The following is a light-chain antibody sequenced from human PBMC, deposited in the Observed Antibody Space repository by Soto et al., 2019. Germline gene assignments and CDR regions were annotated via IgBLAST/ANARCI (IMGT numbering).Light chain of an antibody. Sequence: DVQMTQSPSSLSASVGDRVTITFRASQSISSYLNWYQQKPGKAPKLLIYAACSLQSGVPSRFSGSGSGTDFTLTISSLQPEDFATYYCQQSYSTPFTFGGGTKVDIK. CDR2: AAC. CDR1: QSISSY. V-gene: IGKV1-39*01. J-gene: IGKJ4*02. CDR3: QQSYSTPFT.